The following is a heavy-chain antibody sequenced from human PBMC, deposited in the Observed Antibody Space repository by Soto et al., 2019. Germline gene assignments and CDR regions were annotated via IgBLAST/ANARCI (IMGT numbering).Heavy chain of an antibody. D-gene: IGHD3-22*01. Sequence: DVQLVESGGGLIQPGGSLRLSCAASGFTVSNNYMTWVRQAPGKGLEWVSIIYTRGTTYYADSVKGRFTISRDNSKNTLYLQMNSLRAEDTAVYYCAREYDTSGYILRYWGQGTLVTVSS. CDR1: GFTVSNNY. J-gene: IGHJ4*02. CDR2: IYTRGTT. V-gene: IGHV3-53*01. CDR3: AREYDTSGYILRY.